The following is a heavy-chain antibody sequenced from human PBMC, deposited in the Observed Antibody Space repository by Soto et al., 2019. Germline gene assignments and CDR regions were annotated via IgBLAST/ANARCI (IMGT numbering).Heavy chain of an antibody. CDR3: ARVGKYDFWSGYYNPNTPNFDY. V-gene: IGHV3-11*01. CDR1: GLTFSDYY. CDR2: ISSSGSTI. J-gene: IGHJ4*02. Sequence: PGGSLRLSCAASGLTFSDYYMSWIRQAPGKGLEWVSYISSSGSTIYYADSVKGRFTISRDNAKNSLYLQMNSLRAEDTAVYYCARVGKYDFWSGYYNPNTPNFDYWGQGTLVTVSS. D-gene: IGHD3-3*01.